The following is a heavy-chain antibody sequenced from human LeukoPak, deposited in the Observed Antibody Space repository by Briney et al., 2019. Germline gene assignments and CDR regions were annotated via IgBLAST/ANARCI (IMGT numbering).Heavy chain of an antibody. D-gene: IGHD1-26*01. CDR1: GFTFSKYW. CDR3: AREAKVGGALQY. J-gene: IGHJ4*02. CDR2: INTDGSFT. Sequence: GSLRLSCAASGFTFSKYWMHWVRQAPGKGLVWVSRINTDGSFTRYADSVQGRFTISRDTAKNTLFLQMNSLRAEDTAVYYCAREAKVGGALQYWGQGILVTVSS. V-gene: IGHV3-74*01.